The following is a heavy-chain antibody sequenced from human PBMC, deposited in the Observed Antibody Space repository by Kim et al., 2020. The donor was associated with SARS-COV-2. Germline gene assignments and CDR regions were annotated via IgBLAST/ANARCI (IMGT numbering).Heavy chain of an antibody. CDR3: ARDSSSWYWDY. D-gene: IGHD6-13*01. J-gene: IGHJ4*02. V-gene: IGHV2-70*01. Sequence: EKYYSTSLKPRLTISRDTSKNQVVLTMTNMDPVDTATYYCARDSSSWYWDYWGQGTLVTVSS. CDR2: EK.